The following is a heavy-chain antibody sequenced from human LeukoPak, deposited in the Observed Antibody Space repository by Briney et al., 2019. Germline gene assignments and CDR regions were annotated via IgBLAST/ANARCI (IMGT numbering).Heavy chain of an antibody. J-gene: IGHJ4*02. D-gene: IGHD5-18*01. CDR1: GGSFSSSSAY. CDR3: VSPRGFSYGYFDY. CDR2: IYYSKNT. Sequence: PSETLSLTCTVSGGSFSSSSAYWGWIRQPPGKGLEWIGSIYYSKNTYYNPSLKSRVTISADTSKNQFSLTLGSVSATDTAVYYCVSPRGFSYGYFDYWGQGTLVIVSS. V-gene: IGHV4-39*01.